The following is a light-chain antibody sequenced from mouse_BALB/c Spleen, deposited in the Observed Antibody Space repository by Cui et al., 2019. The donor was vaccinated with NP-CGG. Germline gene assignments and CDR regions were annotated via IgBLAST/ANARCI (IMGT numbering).Light chain of an antibody. Sequence: VLTQESAVTTSPSETVTRTCRSSTGTVTSSNYANWIQEKPDHLFTGLIGGTNNRAPGVPARFSGSLIGDKAALTITGAQTEDEAIYFCALWYSNHWVFGGGTKLTVL. J-gene: IGLJ1*01. V-gene: IGLV1*01. CDR1: TGTVTSSNY. CDR3: ALWYSNHWV. CDR2: GTN.